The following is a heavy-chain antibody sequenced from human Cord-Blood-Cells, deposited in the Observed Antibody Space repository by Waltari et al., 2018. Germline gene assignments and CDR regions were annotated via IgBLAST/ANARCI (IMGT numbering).Heavy chain of an antibody. Sequence: QVQLQQWGAGLLKPSETLSLTCAVYGGSFSGYYWSWNRQPPGRGLEWIGEINHSGSTNYNPSLKSRVTISVDTSKNQFSLKLSSVTAADTAVYYCARAWTVVTAFDIWGQGTMVTVSS. J-gene: IGHJ3*02. CDR2: INHSGST. D-gene: IGHD2-15*01. CDR3: ARAWTVVTAFDI. V-gene: IGHV4-34*01. CDR1: GGSFSGYY.